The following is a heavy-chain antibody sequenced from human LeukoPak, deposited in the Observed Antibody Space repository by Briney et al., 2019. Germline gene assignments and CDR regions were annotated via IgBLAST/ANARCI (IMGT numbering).Heavy chain of an antibody. CDR3: ARHVGAVANNWFDP. Sequence: GESLKISCKSSGYSFSTYWIAWVRQMPGKGLEWMGIIYPGDSDTRYSPSFQGQVTISVDKSISTAYLQWNSLKASDTAMYYCARHVGAVANNWFDPWGQGTLVTVSS. D-gene: IGHD6-19*01. J-gene: IGHJ5*02. CDR2: IYPGDSDT. CDR1: GYSFSTYW. V-gene: IGHV5-51*01.